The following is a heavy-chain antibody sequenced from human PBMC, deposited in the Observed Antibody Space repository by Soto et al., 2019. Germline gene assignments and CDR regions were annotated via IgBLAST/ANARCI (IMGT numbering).Heavy chain of an antibody. Sequence: SETLSLTCAVSGGSISSGGYSWSWIRQPPGRGLEWIGNIYYSGSTYYTPALKSRVTLSVDTSKNQFSLNLNSVTAADTAVYYCARGGIPPSGYGIAYAMDVWGQGTTVTVSS. J-gene: IGHJ6*02. CDR1: GGSISSGGYS. D-gene: IGHD1-26*01. CDR2: IYYSGST. V-gene: IGHV4-39*01. CDR3: ARGGIPPSGYGIAYAMDV.